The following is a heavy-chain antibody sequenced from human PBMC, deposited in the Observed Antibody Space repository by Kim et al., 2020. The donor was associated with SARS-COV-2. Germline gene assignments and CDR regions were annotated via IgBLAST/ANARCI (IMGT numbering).Heavy chain of an antibody. CDR2: INSDGSST. V-gene: IGHV3-74*01. Sequence: GGSLRLSCAASGFTFSSYWMHWVRQAPGKGLVWVSRINSDGSSTSYADSVKGRFIISRDNAKNTLYLQMNSLRAEDTAVYYCARDWMVAPVAGTGTTYWGQGTLVTVSS. CDR1: GFTFSSYW. D-gene: IGHD6-19*01. CDR3: ARDWMVAPVAGTGTTY. J-gene: IGHJ4*02.